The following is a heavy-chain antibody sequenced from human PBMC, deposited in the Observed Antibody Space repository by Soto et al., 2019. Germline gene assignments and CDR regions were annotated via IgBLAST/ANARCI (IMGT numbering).Heavy chain of an antibody. D-gene: IGHD1-26*01. J-gene: IGHJ2*01. CDR3: ARGPLYDLESGMYWYFDL. CDR2: IIPIFGTT. CDR1: GASFDSYT. V-gene: IGHV1-69*01. Sequence: QVQLVQSGAEVRKSGSSVKVSCKLSGASFDSYTITWVRRAPGQGLEWVGGIIPIFGTTNYAQKFQGRLTITADGFTSAAYMDLSSLSSEDTAVYYCARGPLYDLESGMYWYFDLWGRGTLVTVSS.